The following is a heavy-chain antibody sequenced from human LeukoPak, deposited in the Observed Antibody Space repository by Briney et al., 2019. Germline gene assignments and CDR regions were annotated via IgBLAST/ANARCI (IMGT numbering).Heavy chain of an antibody. D-gene: IGHD3-16*02. J-gene: IGHJ6*03. CDR3: ASQRMITFGGVIGQRSSDTYYYYYMDV. CDR2: IIPIFGTA. V-gene: IGHV1-69*01. Sequence: GASVKVSCKASGGTFSSYAISWVRQAPGQGLEWMGGIIPIFGTANYAQKFQGRVTITADESTSTAYMELSSLRSEDTAVYYCASQRMITFGGVIGQRSSDTYYYYYMDVWGKGTTVTVSS. CDR1: GGTFSSYA.